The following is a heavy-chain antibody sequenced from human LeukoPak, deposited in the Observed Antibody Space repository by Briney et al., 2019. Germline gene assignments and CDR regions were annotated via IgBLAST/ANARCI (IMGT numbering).Heavy chain of an antibody. D-gene: IGHD1-1*01. J-gene: IGHJ6*02. CDR3: AREGDKLEPDSPYYYGMDV. Sequence: SQTLSLTCAISGDSVSSNSAAWNWIRQSPSRGLEWLGRTYYRSKWYNDYAVSVKSRITINPDTSKNQFSLQLSSVTAADTAVYYCAREGDKLEPDSPYYYGMDVWGQGTTVTVSS. CDR1: GDSVSSNSAA. V-gene: IGHV6-1*01. CDR2: TYYRSKWYN.